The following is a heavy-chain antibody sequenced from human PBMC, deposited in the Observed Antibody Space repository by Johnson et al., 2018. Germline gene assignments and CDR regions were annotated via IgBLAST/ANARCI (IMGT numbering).Heavy chain of an antibody. D-gene: IGHD3-22*01. CDR1: GFTFSTYT. CDR2: ISDDGTNK. V-gene: IGHV3-30-3*01. Sequence: QVQLVQSGGGVIQPGRSLRLSCAASGFTFSTYTMHWVRQAPGDGLEWVAVISDDGTNKYYADSVKGRFTISRDNSKNRLYLKMNGLRTGDTAVYYCARNNYFVRSDYGSPREPDGFDIWGQGTKVTVSS. J-gene: IGHJ3*02. CDR3: ARNNYFVRSDYGSPREPDGFDI.